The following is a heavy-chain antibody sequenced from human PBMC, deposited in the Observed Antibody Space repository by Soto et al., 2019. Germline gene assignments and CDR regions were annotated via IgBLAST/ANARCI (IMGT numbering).Heavy chain of an antibody. Sequence: VQLVESGGGLVQPGGSLRLSCAASEFTFSNYWMHWVRQAPGKGLVWVSRINRDASSTNYADSVKGRFTISRDNAKNTLYLQMNSLRAEDTAVYYCARGGLRAYWFDPWGQGTLVTVSS. J-gene: IGHJ5*02. CDR1: EFTFSNYW. D-gene: IGHD5-12*01. V-gene: IGHV3-74*01. CDR3: ARGGLRAYWFDP. CDR2: INRDASST.